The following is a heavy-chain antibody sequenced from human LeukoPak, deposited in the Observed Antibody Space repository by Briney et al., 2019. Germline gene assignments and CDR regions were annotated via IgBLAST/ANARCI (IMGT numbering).Heavy chain of an antibody. CDR2: ISGSGGST. CDR3: AKGTCSSTSCYPYYFDY. Sequence: GGSPRLSCAASGFTFSSYAMSWVRQAPGKGLEWVSAISGSGGSTYYADSVKGRFTISRDNSKNTLYLQMNSLRAEDTAVYYCAKGTCSSTSCYPYYFDYWGQGTLVTVSS. D-gene: IGHD2-2*01. V-gene: IGHV3-23*01. CDR1: GFTFSSYA. J-gene: IGHJ4*02.